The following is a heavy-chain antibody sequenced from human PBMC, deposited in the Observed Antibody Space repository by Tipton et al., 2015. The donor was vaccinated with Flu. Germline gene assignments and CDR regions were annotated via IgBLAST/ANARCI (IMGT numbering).Heavy chain of an antibody. Sequence: SLRLSCAASGFTFSSYSMNWVRQAPGKGLEWVSSISSSSSYIYYADSVKGRFTISRDNAKNSLYLQMNSLRAEDTAVYYCARDLGTGYYEHNWFDPWGQGTLVTVSS. V-gene: IGHV3-21*01. CDR1: GFTFSSYS. J-gene: IGHJ5*02. CDR3: ARDLGTGYYEHNWFDP. D-gene: IGHD3-22*01. CDR2: ISSSSSYI.